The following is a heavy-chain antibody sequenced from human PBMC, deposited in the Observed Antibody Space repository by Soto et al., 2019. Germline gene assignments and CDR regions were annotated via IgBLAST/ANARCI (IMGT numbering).Heavy chain of an antibody. CDR3: GKYSGSYPVYNGMTV. Sequence: EVQLLESGGGLVQPGGSQRLSCAASGLPFSTSAMNWVRQAPGKGLEWVSIISATSDAAYYAASVKGRFTTSRDNSQNTLYLQMDSLRPEDTAVYYCGKYSGSYPVYNGMTVWGQGTTVTVAS. V-gene: IGHV3-23*01. D-gene: IGHD1-26*01. CDR1: GLPFSTSA. CDR2: ISATSDAA. J-gene: IGHJ6*02.